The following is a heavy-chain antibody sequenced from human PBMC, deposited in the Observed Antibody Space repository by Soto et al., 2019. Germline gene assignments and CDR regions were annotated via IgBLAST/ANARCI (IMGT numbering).Heavy chain of an antibody. Sequence: EVQLVESGGGLVQPGRSLRLSCAASGFTFGDYAMHWVRQAPGKGLEWVAGISWNTDNIGYADSVKGRVTISRDNAGHALYLQMNSLRDEYTAVYYCAKGRNKIAVVTPFDWCGQGDLVTVSS. CDR1: GFTFGDYA. J-gene: IGHJ4*02. CDR3: AKGRNKIAVVTPFDW. D-gene: IGHD6-19*01. CDR2: ISWNTDNI. V-gene: IGHV3-9*01.